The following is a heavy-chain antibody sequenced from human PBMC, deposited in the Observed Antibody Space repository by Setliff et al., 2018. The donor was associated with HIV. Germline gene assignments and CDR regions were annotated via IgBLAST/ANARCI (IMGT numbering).Heavy chain of an antibody. V-gene: IGHV1-69*05. CDR1: GGTFSSYA. J-gene: IGHJ4*02. D-gene: IGHD2-2*01. CDR2: IIPIFGTA. Sequence: ASVKVSCKASGGTFSSYAISWVRQAPGQGLEWMGGIIPIFGTANYAQKFQGRVTITRDTSASTAYMELSSLRSEDTAVYYCARDGYSVGYCSSTSCYAADFDYWGQGTLVTVSS. CDR3: ARDGYSVGYCSSTSCYAADFDY.